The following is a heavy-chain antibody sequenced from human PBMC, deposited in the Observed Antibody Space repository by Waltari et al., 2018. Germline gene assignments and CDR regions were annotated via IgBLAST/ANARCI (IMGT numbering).Heavy chain of an antibody. CDR2: IYYTGRT. V-gene: IGHV4-39*01. Sequence: QMQLQESGPGLVKPSETLSLTCSVSGDSISSRPSYCAGTRQPPGKGLAWIGNIYYTGRTYYNPSLKSRVAMSVDTSKNQFSLTLNSVTATDAAVYFCARATRLMTTFGGVTTFDPWGQGALVTVSS. CDR3: ARATRLMTTFGGVTTFDP. D-gene: IGHD3-16*01. CDR1: GDSISSRPSY. J-gene: IGHJ5*02.